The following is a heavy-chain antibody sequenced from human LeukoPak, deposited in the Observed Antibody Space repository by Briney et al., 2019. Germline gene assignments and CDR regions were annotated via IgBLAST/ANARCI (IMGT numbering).Heavy chain of an antibody. CDR1: GFTFDDYG. D-gene: IGHD4-17*01. J-gene: IGHJ3*02. Sequence: PGGSLRLSCAASGFTFDDYGMSWVRQAPGKGLEWVSGINWNGGSTGYADSVKGRFTISRDNAKNSLYLQMNSLRAEDTAVYYCAKDRRYDYGDYNAFDIWGQGTMVTVSS. CDR2: INWNGGST. CDR3: AKDRRYDYGDYNAFDI. V-gene: IGHV3-20*04.